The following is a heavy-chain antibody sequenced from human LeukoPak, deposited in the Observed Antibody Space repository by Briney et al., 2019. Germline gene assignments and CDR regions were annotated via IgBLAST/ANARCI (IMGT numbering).Heavy chain of an antibody. V-gene: IGHV3-48*03. D-gene: IGHD1-26*01. CDR2: ISSSDSTI. CDR1: GFIFSNYE. J-gene: IGHJ5*02. CDR3: TTDHVGATVEFGS. Sequence: PGGSLRLSCAASGFIFSNYEMNWVRQAPGKGLEWVSYISSSDSTIYYADSVKGRFTISRDNAKNSMYLQMDSLRAEDTAIYYCTTDHVGATVEFGSWGQGTLVTVSS.